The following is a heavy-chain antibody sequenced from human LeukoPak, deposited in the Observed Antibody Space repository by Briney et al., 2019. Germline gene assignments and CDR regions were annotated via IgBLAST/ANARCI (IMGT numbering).Heavy chain of an antibody. CDR1: GGTFSSYA. D-gene: IGHD3-22*01. CDR3: AKANYDSSGYYSDY. V-gene: IGHV1-69*05. J-gene: IGHJ4*02. Sequence: ASVKVSCKASGGTFSSYAISWVRQAPGQGLEWMGGIIPIFGTANYAQKFQGKVTITTDESTSTAYMELSSLRSEDTAVYYCAKANYDSSGYYSDYWGQGTLVTVSS. CDR2: IIPIFGTA.